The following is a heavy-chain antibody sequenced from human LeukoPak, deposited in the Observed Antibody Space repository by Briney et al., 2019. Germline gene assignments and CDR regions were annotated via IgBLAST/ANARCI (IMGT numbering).Heavy chain of an antibody. CDR3: AKAQRGDGYNPFDY. CDR1: GFTFSDYY. D-gene: IGHD5-24*01. J-gene: IGHJ4*02. Sequence: GGSLRLSCAASGFTFSDYYMSWIRQAPGKGLEWVSSISGSGDSTYYVDSVKGRFTISRDNSENTLYLQMDSLRAGDTAVYYCAKAQRGDGYNPFDYWGQGTLVTVSS. CDR2: ISGSGDST. V-gene: IGHV3-23*01.